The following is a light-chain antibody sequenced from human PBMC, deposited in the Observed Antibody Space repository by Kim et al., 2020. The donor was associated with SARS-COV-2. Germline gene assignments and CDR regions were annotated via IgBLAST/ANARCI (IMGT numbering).Light chain of an antibody. CDR2: EAS. CDR3: QQAHGFPLT. CDR1: QDISSW. Sequence: ESVGDRVTITCRASQDISSWLAWYQQKPGKAPKVLIYEASNLQSGVPSRFSGSGSGTDFTLTINSLQPEDFATYYCQQAHGFPLTFGGGTKVDIK. J-gene: IGKJ4*01. V-gene: IGKV1D-12*01.